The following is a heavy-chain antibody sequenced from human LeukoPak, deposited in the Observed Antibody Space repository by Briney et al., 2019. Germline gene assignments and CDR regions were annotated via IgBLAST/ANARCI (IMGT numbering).Heavy chain of an antibody. D-gene: IGHD6-13*01. J-gene: IGHJ6*02. CDR3: ARGYGSSWYPYYYGMDV. V-gene: IGHV4-34*01. CDR2: INHSGST. CDR1: GGSFSGYY. Sequence: PSETLSLTCAVYGGSFSGYYWSWIRQPPGKGLEWIGEINHSGSTNYSPSLKSRVTISVDTSKNQFSLELSSVTAADTAVYYCARGYGSSWYPYYYGMDVWGQGTTVTVSS.